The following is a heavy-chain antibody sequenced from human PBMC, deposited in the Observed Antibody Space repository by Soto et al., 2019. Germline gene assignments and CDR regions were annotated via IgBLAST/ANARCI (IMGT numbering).Heavy chain of an antibody. D-gene: IGHD6-19*01. V-gene: IGHV4-59*02. J-gene: IGHJ5*02. CDR1: GGSVSSFF. Sequence: SETLSLTCNVSGGSVSSFFWTWIRQPPGKGLEWIGYIYNTGSTTYNPSLNSRVTISFDTCKTQFSLRLTSVTPADTAVYYCAGGRMAVAGTNWFDPWGQGTLVTVSS. CDR3: AGGRMAVAGTNWFDP. CDR2: IYNTGST.